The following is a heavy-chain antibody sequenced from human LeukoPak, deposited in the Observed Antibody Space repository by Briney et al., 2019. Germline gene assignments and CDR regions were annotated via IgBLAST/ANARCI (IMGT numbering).Heavy chain of an antibody. D-gene: IGHD1-26*01. CDR2: ISYDGSNK. J-gene: IGHJ4*02. CDR1: GFTFSSYG. V-gene: IGHV3-30*03. CDR3: AGVGYSNSYDY. Sequence: GGSLRLSCAASGFTFSSYGMHWVRQAPGKGLEWVAVISYDGSNKYYADSVKGRFTISRDNSKNTLYLQMNSLRAEDTAVYYCAGVGYSNSYDYWGQGTQVTVSP.